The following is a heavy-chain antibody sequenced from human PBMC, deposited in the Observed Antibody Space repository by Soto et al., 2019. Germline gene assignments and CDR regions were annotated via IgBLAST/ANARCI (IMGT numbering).Heavy chain of an antibody. Sequence: PSETLSLTCTVSGGSISSYYWSWIRQPPGKGLDWIGYIYYSGSTNYNPSLKSRVTISVDTSKNQFSLKLSSVTAADTAVYYCARAYYDFWSGYPYYYYGMDVWGQGTTVTVSS. J-gene: IGHJ6*02. CDR3: ARAYYDFWSGYPYYYYGMDV. CDR2: IYYSGST. V-gene: IGHV4-59*12. CDR1: GGSISSYY. D-gene: IGHD3-3*01.